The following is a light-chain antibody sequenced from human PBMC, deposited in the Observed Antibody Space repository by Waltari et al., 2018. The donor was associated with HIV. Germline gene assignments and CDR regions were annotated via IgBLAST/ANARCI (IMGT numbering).Light chain of an antibody. CDR2: GNN. CDR3: QSYDSSLSGSVV. Sequence: QSVLTQPPSVSGAPGQRVTISCTGSSSNIGANYDVHWYQQFPGTAPKLLLSGNNDRPSGVPDRCSGSRAGTSASLASAGLQADDEADYYCQSYDSSLSGSVVCGGGTKLTVL. CDR1: SSNIGANYD. V-gene: IGLV1-40*01. J-gene: IGLJ2*01.